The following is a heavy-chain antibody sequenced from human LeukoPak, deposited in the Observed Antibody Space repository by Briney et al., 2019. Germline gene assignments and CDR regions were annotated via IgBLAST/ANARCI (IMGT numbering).Heavy chain of an antibody. CDR3: ARRDIVATVDY. Sequence: SETLSLTCTVSGGSIRSSSYYWAWIRQPPGKGLEWIGSIYYSGSTFYNPSLKSRVTISADTSKNQFSLKLSSVSAPDTAVYYCARRDIVATVDYWGQGTLVTVSS. CDR1: GGSIRSSSYY. D-gene: IGHD5-12*01. V-gene: IGHV4-39*01. J-gene: IGHJ4*02. CDR2: IYYSGST.